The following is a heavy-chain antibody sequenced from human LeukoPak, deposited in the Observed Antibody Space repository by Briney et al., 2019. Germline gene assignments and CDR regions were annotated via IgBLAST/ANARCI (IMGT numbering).Heavy chain of an antibody. CDR3: ARAAEYSGYDSADY. D-gene: IGHD5-12*01. CDR2: TRNKANTYTT. CDR1: GFTFSDHY. V-gene: IGHV3-72*01. J-gene: IGHJ4*02. Sequence: PGGSLRLSCAASGFTFSDHYMDWVRQAPGKGLEWVGRTRNKANTYTTEYAASVKGSFTISRDDSKNSLYLQMNSLKTEDTAVYYCARAAEYSGYDSADYWGQGTLVTVSS.